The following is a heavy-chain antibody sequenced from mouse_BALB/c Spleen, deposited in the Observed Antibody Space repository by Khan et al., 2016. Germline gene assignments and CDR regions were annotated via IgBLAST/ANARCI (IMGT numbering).Heavy chain of an antibody. CDR2: IYPGDGDT. J-gene: IGHJ3*01. CDR3: ARGTPFAS. CDR1: GYAFSGYW. Sequence: QVQLQQSGAELVRPGSSVKISCKASGYAFSGYWMNWVKQRSGQGLEWIGQIYPGDGDTNYNGKFKSKATLTADKSSSTAYMQLSSLTSEDSAVYFCARGTPFASWGQGTLVTVSA. D-gene: IGHD2-14*01. V-gene: IGHV1-80*01.